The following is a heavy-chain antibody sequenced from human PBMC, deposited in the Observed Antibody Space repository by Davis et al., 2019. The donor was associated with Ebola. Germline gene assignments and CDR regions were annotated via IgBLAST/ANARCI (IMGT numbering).Heavy chain of an antibody. Sequence: GESLKTSCKGPGYDFADFRLAWVRQTPEKGLEWMGIIYAGDSDSRYSPSFEGQVIISVDRSIKTAFLQWKSLRASDTAIYYCARQESLYGWSDYWGQGTLVTVSS. CDR2: IYAGDSDS. V-gene: IGHV5-51*01. CDR3: ARQESLYGWSDY. D-gene: IGHD2-8*01. CDR1: GYDFADFR. J-gene: IGHJ4*02.